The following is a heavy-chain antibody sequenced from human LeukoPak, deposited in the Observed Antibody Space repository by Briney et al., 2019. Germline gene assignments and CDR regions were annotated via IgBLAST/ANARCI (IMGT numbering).Heavy chain of an antibody. D-gene: IGHD2-15*01. CDR2: ISGSGGST. CDR3: AKKVGVVVAAATPQKGYFDY. J-gene: IGHJ4*02. Sequence: GGSLRLSCAASGFTFSSYAMSWVRQAPGKGLEWVSAISGSGGSTYYADSVKGRFTISRDNSKNTLYPQMNSLRAEDTAVYYCAKKVGVVVAAATPQKGYFDYWGQGTLVTVSS. V-gene: IGHV3-23*01. CDR1: GFTFSSYA.